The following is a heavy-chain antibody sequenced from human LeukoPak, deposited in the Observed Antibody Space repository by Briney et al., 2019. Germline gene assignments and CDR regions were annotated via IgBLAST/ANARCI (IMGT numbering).Heavy chain of an antibody. CDR2: ISSSSSYI. V-gene: IGHV3-21*01. D-gene: IGHD5-18*01. CDR3: ARFYHSYGYTYYYYMDV. CDR1: GFTFSSYS. Sequence: GGSLRLSCAASGFTFSSYSMNWVRQAPGKGLEWVSSISSSSSYIYYADSVKGRFTISRDNAKNSLYLQINSLRAEDTAVYYCARFYHSYGYTYYYYMDVWGKGTTVTVSS. J-gene: IGHJ6*03.